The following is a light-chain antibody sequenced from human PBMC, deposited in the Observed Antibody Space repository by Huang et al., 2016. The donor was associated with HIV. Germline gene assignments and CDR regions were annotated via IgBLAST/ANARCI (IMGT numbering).Light chain of an antibody. J-gene: IGKJ4*01. Sequence: EIVLTQSPATLSLSPGERATLSCRASQSVSSYLAWDQQKPCQAPRLLIYDASNRATGIPARFSGSGSGTDFTLTISSLEPEDFAVYYCQQRSNSFLTFGGGTKVEIK. CDR3: QQRSNSFLT. CDR1: QSVSSY. V-gene: IGKV3-11*01. CDR2: DAS.